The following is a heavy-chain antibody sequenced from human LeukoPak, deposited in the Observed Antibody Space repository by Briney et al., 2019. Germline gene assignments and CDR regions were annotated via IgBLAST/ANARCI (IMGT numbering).Heavy chain of an antibody. CDR2: IYYSGST. J-gene: IGHJ5*02. CDR3: ARNATVTTLKRAYNWFDP. Sequence: SETLSLTCTVPGGSISISSYYWGWIRQPPGGGLERIVSIYYSGSTHYNPSLKSRVSISVDTSKNQFSLKLSSVTAADTAVYYCARNATVTTLKRAYNWFDPWGQGTLVTVSS. CDR1: GGSISISSYY. D-gene: IGHD4-17*01. V-gene: IGHV4-39*01.